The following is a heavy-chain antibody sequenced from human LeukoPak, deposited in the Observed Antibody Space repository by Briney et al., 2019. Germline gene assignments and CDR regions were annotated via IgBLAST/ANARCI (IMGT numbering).Heavy chain of an antibody. J-gene: IGHJ4*02. V-gene: IGHV3-23*01. D-gene: IGHD3-22*01. CDR1: GFTFSSDA. Sequence: TGGSLRLSCAASGFTFSSDAMSWVRQAPGKGLEWVSAISGSGGSTYYADSVKGRFTISRDNSKNTLYLQMNSLRAEDTAVYYCAKDRKAYYYDSSGYYYDYWGQGTLVTVSS. CDR2: ISGSGGST. CDR3: AKDRKAYYYDSSGYYYDY.